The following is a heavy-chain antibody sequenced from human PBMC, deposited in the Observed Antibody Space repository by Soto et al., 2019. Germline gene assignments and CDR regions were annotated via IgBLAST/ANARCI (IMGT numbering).Heavy chain of an antibody. CDR1: GFTFSRYY. CDR2: ISTTSTYT. CDR3: ARDDGLSSTNVKAFDI. J-gene: IGHJ3*02. D-gene: IGHD2-2*01. Sequence: GGSLRLSCAASGFTFSRYYMNWVRQAPGKGLGWVSSISTTSTYTHYADSLKGRFTISRDNAKKLLYLQMDSLRAEDTAVYYCARDDGLSSTNVKAFDIWGQGTKVTVSS. V-gene: IGHV3-21*01.